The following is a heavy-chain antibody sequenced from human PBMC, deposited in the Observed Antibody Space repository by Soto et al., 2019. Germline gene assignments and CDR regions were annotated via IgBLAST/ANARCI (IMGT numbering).Heavy chain of an antibody. CDR3: ARHPGGRGYYYGMDV. V-gene: IGHV1-3*01. CDR2: INAGNGNT. Sequence: GASVKVSCKTSGYTFTNFGLSWVRQAPGQRLEWMGWINAGNGNTKYSQKFQGRVTITRDTSASTAYMELSSLRSEDTAVYYCARHPGGRGYYYGMDVWGQGTTVTVSS. J-gene: IGHJ6*02. CDR1: GYTFTNFG. D-gene: IGHD2-15*01.